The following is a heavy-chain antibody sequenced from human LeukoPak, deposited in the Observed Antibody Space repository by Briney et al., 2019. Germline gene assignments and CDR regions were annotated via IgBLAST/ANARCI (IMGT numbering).Heavy chain of an antibody. J-gene: IGHJ4*02. CDR2: INHSGST. Sequence: PSETLSLTCTVSGGSISSGGYYWSWIRQPPGKGLEWIGEINHSGSTNYNPSLKSRVTISVDTPKNQFSLKLSSVTAADTAVYYCARERIAMALFDYWGQGTLVTVSS. CDR3: ARERIAMALFDY. V-gene: IGHV4-39*07. CDR1: GGSISSGGYY. D-gene: IGHD5-18*01.